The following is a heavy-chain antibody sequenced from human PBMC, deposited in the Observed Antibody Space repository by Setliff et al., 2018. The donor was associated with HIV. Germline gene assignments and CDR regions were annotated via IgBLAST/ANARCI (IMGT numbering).Heavy chain of an antibody. CDR3: ARRRGQKATGWYYFDF. V-gene: IGHV4-39*01. D-gene: IGHD6-19*01. CDR1: DPITSNTYF. Sequence: KTSETLSLTWQESLRDPITSNTYFWDWIRQAPGKGLEWIGSIYHSGNTYYNPSLKSRVSISVDTSKRQFSLKLTSVTAGDSALYYCARRRGQKATGWYYFDFWGQGALVTVSS. J-gene: IGHJ4*02. CDR2: IYHSGNT.